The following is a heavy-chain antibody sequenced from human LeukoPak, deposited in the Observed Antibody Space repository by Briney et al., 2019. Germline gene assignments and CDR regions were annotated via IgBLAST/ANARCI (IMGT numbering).Heavy chain of an antibody. CDR3: AKGAFERFGEPSDY. J-gene: IGHJ4*02. CDR2: ISGGGAYT. CDR1: GFTLSNYA. Sequence: GGSLRLSCAASGFTLSNYAMTWVRQAPGKGLEWVSCISGGGAYTHYADSVKGRFTISRDNSKNTVSLQMNGLRAEDTAVYYCAKGAFERFGEPSDYWGQGTLVTVSS. V-gene: IGHV3-23*01. D-gene: IGHD3-10*01.